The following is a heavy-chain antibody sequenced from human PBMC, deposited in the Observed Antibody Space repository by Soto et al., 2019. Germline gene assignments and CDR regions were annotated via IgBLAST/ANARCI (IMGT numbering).Heavy chain of an antibody. J-gene: IGHJ4*02. D-gene: IGHD6-13*01. CDR1: GLTFSTYG. CDR3: AKRIGTAGTIDY. V-gene: IGHV3-30*18. Sequence: QVQLVESGGGMVQPGRSLRLSCEASGLTFSTYGMHWVRQAPGKGLEWVSVISYDGTVKYYADSVKGRFTVSRDNSKNTLYLQMNSLRVEDTAVYYCAKRIGTAGTIDYWGQGTLVTVSS. CDR2: ISYDGTVK.